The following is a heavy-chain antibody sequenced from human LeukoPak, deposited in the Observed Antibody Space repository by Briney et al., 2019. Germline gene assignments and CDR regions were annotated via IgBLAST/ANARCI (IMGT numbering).Heavy chain of an antibody. V-gene: IGHV4-59*01. D-gene: IGHD6-19*01. Sequence: PSETLSLTCTVSGGSISSYYWSWIRQPPGKGLEWIGYIYYSGSTNYNPSLKSRVTISVDTSKNQVSLKLSSVTAADTAVYYCASTPRQQWLVWGWFDPWGQGTLVTVSS. CDR3: ASTPRQQWLVWGWFDP. CDR1: GGSISSYY. J-gene: IGHJ5*02. CDR2: IYYSGST.